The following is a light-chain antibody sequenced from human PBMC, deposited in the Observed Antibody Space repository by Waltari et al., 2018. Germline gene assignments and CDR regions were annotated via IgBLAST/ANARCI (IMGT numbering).Light chain of an antibody. V-gene: IGLV3-19*01. Sequence: SSELTQDPAVSVAMGQTVTITCQGNGLRIYYASWYQQRPGQAPILIMYDKNNRPSGVPDRFSGSNSDNTASLTITGAQAEDEASYYCHSRDASGVGGSFGGGTKLTVL. J-gene: IGLJ2*01. CDR3: HSRDASGVGGS. CDR1: GLRIYY. CDR2: DKN.